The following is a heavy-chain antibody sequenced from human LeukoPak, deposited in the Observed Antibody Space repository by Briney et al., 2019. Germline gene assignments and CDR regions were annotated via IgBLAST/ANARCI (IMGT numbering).Heavy chain of an antibody. V-gene: IGHV1-69*04. D-gene: IGHD2-2*02. CDR3: ARETVVVPAAIDY. J-gene: IGHJ4*02. Sequence: GASVKVSCKASGGTFSSYAISWVRQAPGQGLEWMGRIIPILGIANYAQKFQGRVTITADKSTSTAYMELSSLRSEDTAVYYCARETVVVPAAIDYWGQGTLVTVSS. CDR2: IIPILGIA. CDR1: GGTFSSYA.